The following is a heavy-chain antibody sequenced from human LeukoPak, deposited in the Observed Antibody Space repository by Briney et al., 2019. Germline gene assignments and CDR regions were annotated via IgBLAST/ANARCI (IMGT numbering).Heavy chain of an antibody. CDR3: ARGGRYYVFWSGYYTGIYFDY. D-gene: IGHD3-3*01. J-gene: IGHJ4*02. Sequence: GGSLRLSCAASGFTFSSYWMSWVRQAPGKGPEWVANIKQDGSEKYYVDSVKGRFTISRDNAKNSLYLQMNSLRAEDTAVYYCARGGRYYVFWSGYYTGIYFDYWGQGPLVTVPS. CDR1: GFTFSSYW. V-gene: IGHV3-7*01. CDR2: IKQDGSEK.